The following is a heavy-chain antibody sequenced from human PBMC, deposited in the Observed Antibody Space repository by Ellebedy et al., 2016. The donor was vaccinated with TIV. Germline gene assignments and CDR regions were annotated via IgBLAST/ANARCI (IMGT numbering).Heavy chain of an antibody. CDR2: MDAGGNT. CDR3: ARALNHVDTVSTAPLDC. CDR1: GFTVSGDY. V-gene: IGHV3-66*02. J-gene: IGHJ4*02. Sequence: GESLKISCAASGFTVSGDYMSWVRQAPGKGLEWVSIMDAGGNTHYPDPVKGRFTISRDNSQNTLYLLMNSLRGDDTAIYYCARALNHVDTVSTAPLDCWGQGTLVTVSS. D-gene: IGHD5/OR15-5a*01.